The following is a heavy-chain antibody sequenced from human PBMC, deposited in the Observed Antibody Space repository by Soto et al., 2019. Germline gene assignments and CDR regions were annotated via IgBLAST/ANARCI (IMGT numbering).Heavy chain of an antibody. V-gene: IGHV1-69*12. CDR2: IIAIFGTA. D-gene: IGHD3-16*01. CDR3: ARDIVFGGPYGMDV. Sequence: QVQLVQSGAEVKKPGSSVKVSCKASGGTFSRYAISWVRQAPGQGLEWMGGIIAIFGTANYAQKLQGRVTITADESTSPAYLELSSLPSEDTAVYYCARDIVFGGPYGMDVWGQGTTVTVSS. J-gene: IGHJ6*02. CDR1: GGTFSRYA.